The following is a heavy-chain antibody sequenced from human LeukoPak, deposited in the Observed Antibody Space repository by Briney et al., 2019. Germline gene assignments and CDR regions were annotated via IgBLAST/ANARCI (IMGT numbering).Heavy chain of an antibody. D-gene: IGHD2-2*01. Sequence: GGSLRLSCAASGFSFSGYGMHWVRQAPGKGLEWVAVISSDGTNKNYADSVKGRFTISRDNSKNTLYLQMNSLRAEDTAVYYCAIVVVPAALDYWGQGTLVTVSS. CDR1: GFSFSGYG. CDR2: ISSDGTNK. CDR3: AIVVVPAALDY. V-gene: IGHV3-30*19. J-gene: IGHJ4*02.